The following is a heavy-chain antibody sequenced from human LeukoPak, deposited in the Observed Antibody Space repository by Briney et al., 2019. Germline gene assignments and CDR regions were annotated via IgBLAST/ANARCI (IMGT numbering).Heavy chain of an antibody. CDR1: GFTFSSYE. Sequence: QPGGSLRLSCAASGFTFSSYEMNWVRQAPGKGLEWVSYISSSGSTMYYADSVKGRFTISRDNAKNSLSLQMNSLRAEDTAVYYCAKRDLTMVRGVIIHYFDYWGQGTLVTVSS. J-gene: IGHJ4*02. V-gene: IGHV3-48*03. D-gene: IGHD3-10*01. CDR2: ISSSGSTM. CDR3: AKRDLTMVRGVIIHYFDY.